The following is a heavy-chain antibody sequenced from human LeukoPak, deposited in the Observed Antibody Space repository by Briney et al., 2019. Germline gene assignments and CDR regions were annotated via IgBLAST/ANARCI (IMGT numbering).Heavy chain of an antibody. CDR2: IYYSGSA. CDR1: GGSISSYY. J-gene: IGHJ4*02. Sequence: SETLSLTCTVSGGSISSYYWSWIRQPPGKGLEWIGYIYYSGSANYNPSLKSRVTISVDTSKNQFSLKLSSVTAADTAVYYCARALDYFDYWGQGTLVTVSS. V-gene: IGHV4-59*01. CDR3: ARALDYFDY.